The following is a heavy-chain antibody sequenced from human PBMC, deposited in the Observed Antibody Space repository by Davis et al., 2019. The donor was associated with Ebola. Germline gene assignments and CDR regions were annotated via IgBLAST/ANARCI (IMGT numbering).Heavy chain of an antibody. J-gene: IGHJ6*02. CDR2: ISYDGSNK. D-gene: IGHD6-19*01. Sequence: GESLKISCAASGFTFSSYGMHWVRQAPGKGLEWVAVISYDGSNKYYVDSVKGRFTISRDNSKNTLYLQMNSLRAEDTAVYYCAKDHAPYGSGWHGYYYYGMDVWGQGTTVTVSS. V-gene: IGHV3-30*18. CDR1: GFTFSSYG. CDR3: AKDHAPYGSGWHGYYYYGMDV.